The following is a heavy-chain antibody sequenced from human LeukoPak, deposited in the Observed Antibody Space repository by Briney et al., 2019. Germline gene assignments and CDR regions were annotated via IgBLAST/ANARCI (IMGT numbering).Heavy chain of an antibody. D-gene: IGHD3-3*01. CDR1: GFTFSSYV. J-gene: IGHJ4*02. CDR2: INWSGGST. V-gene: IGHV3-20*04. CDR3: AKWSGYIDY. Sequence: SGGSLRLSCAASGFTFSSYVMSWVRQAPGKGLEWVSGINWSGGSTGYADSVKGRFTISRDNAKNSLYLQMNSLRAEDTAVYYCAKWSGYIDYWGQGTLVTVSS.